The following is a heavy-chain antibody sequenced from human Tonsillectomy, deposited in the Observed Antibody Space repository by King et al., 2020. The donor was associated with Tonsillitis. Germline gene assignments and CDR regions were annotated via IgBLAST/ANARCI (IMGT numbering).Heavy chain of an antibody. V-gene: IGHV3-9*01. CDR3: AKGVTAGFGVVLAYGMDV. CDR1: GFTFDDYA. D-gene: IGHD3-3*01. Sequence: QLVQSGGGLVQPGRSLRLSCAASGFTFDDYAMHWVRQAPGKGLEWVSGISWNSGSIGYADSVKGRFTISRVNAKNSLYLQMNSLRAEDTALYYCAKGVTAGFGVVLAYGMDVWGQGTTVTVSS. J-gene: IGHJ6*02. CDR2: ISWNSGSI.